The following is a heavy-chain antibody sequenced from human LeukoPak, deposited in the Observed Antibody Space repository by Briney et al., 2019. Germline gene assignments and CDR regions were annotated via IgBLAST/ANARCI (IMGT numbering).Heavy chain of an antibody. CDR2: IRYDGSNK. V-gene: IGHV3-30*02. J-gene: IGHJ4*02. D-gene: IGHD5-12*01. Sequence: GGSLRLSCAASGFTFSSYGMHWVRQAPGKGLEWVAFIRYDGSNKYYAESVKGRFTISRDNSKNTLYLQMNSLRAEDTAVYYCAKDRGYSGYDWEGVFWGPGTLVTVSS. CDR1: GFTFSSYG. CDR3: AKDRGYSGYDWEGVF.